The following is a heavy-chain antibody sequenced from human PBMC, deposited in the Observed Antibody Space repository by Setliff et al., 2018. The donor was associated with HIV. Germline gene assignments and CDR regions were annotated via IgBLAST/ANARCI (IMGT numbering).Heavy chain of an antibody. CDR1: GYIFTSYY. V-gene: IGHV1-46*01. CDR2: INPSGGSS. D-gene: IGHD5-12*01. Sequence: GASVKVSCKASGYIFTSYYMHWLRQVPGQGLEWMGIINPSGGSSTYEQKFQGRVAMTRDTSTSTVYMELSSLRVVDTAVYYFARAGGYGYSYWGQGTLVTVSS. CDR3: ARAGGYGYSY. J-gene: IGHJ4*02.